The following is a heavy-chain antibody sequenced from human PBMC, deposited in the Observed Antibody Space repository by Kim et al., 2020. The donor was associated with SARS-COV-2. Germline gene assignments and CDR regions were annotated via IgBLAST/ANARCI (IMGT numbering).Heavy chain of an antibody. Sequence: SETLSLTCAVYGGSFSGYYWSWIRQPPGKGLEWIGEINHSGSTNYNPSLKSRVTISVDTSKNQFSLKLSSVTAADTAVYYCARGVRGLRFLTDYDYWGQGTLVTVSS. CDR3: ARGVRGLRFLTDYDY. CDR2: INHSGST. V-gene: IGHV4-34*01. CDR1: GGSFSGYY. J-gene: IGHJ4*02. D-gene: IGHD3-3*01.